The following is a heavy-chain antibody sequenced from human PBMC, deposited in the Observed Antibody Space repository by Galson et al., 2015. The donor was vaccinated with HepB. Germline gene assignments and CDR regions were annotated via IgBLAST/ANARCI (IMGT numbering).Heavy chain of an antibody. V-gene: IGHV3-21*01. CDR1: GFTFSSYS. CDR2: ISSSSSYI. Sequence: LRLSCAASGFTFSSYSMNWVRQAPGKGLEWVSSISSSSSYIYYADSVKGRFTISRDNAKNSLYLQMNSLRAEDTAVYYCETSHYYDSSGYYFDYWGQGTLVTVSS. CDR3: ETSHYYDSSGYYFDY. D-gene: IGHD3-22*01. J-gene: IGHJ4*02.